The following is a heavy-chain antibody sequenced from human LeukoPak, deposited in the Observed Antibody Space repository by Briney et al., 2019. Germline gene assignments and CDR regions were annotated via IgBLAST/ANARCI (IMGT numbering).Heavy chain of an antibody. CDR2: IWYDGSNK. Sequence: GRSLRLSCAASGFTFSSYGMHWVRQAPGKGLEWVADIWYDGSNKYYADSVKGRFTISRDNSKNTLYLQMNSLRAEDAAVYYCARDQGYSYGPDAFDIWGQGTMVTVSS. CDR1: GFTFSSYG. V-gene: IGHV3-33*01. CDR3: ARDQGYSYGPDAFDI. J-gene: IGHJ3*02. D-gene: IGHD5-18*01.